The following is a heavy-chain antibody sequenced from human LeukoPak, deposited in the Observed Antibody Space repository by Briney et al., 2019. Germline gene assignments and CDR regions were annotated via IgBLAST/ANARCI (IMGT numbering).Heavy chain of an antibody. D-gene: IGHD5-12*01. CDR1: GGSISSGNYY. J-gene: IGHJ3*02. CDR2: IYYSGGT. V-gene: IGHV4-31*03. CDR3: ARDVPAGGYEQGAFDI. Sequence: SQTLSLTCTVSGGSISSGNYYWSWIRQHPGKVVEWIGYIYYSGGTYYNPSLKSRVTISVDTSKNQFSLKLSSVTAADTAVYYCARDVPAGGYEQGAFDIWGQGTLVTVSS.